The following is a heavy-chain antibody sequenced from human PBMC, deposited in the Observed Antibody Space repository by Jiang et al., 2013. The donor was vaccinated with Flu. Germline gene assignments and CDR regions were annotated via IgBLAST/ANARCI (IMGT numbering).Heavy chain of an antibody. J-gene: IGHJ3*02. Sequence: SGSGLVKPSETLSLTCTVSGGSISSYYWSWIRQPPGKGLEWIGYIYYSGSTNYNPSLKSRVTISVDTSKNQFSLKLSSVTAADTAVYYCASAPRIIFGSGLNAFVYLGPRDEWSPSLQ. D-gene: IGHD3-22*01. CDR3: ASAPRIIFGSGLNAFVY. CDR1: GGSISSYY. V-gene: IGHV4-59*01. CDR2: IYYSGST.